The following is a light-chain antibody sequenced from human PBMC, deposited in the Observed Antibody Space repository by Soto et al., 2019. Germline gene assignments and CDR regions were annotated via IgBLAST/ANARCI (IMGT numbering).Light chain of an antibody. CDR2: EGS. CDR1: SSDVGSYNL. CDR3: CSYAGSSTPVV. Sequence: QSALTQPASVSGSPGQSITISCTGTSSDVGSYNLVSWYQQHPVKAPKLIIYEGSKRPSGVSNRFSGSKSGTTASLTIYGLQAEDEADYYCCSYAGSSTPVVFGGGTKLTVL. J-gene: IGLJ2*01. V-gene: IGLV2-23*01.